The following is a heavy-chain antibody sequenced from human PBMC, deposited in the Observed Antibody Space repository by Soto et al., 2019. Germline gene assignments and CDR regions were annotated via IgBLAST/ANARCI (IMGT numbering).Heavy chain of an antibody. CDR3: ARDSSTAAGFDY. CDR2: IYSGGPT. Sequence: SLRLSCAASGFTVSNNYMSWVRQAPGKGLEWVSVIYSGGPTYYADSVQGRFTISRDTSKNMLYLQMNSLRAEDTAVYYCARDSSTAAGFDYWGQGTLVTVSS. V-gene: IGHV3-53*01. J-gene: IGHJ4*02. D-gene: IGHD6-13*01. CDR1: GFTVSNNY.